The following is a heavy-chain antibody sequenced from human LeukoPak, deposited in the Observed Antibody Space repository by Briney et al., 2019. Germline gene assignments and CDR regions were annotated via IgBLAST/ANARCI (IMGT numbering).Heavy chain of an antibody. CDR2: IKQDGSEK. Sequence: GGSLRLSCAASGFTFSSYWMSWVRQAPGKGLEWVANIKQDGSEKHYVDSVKGRFTISRDNAKNSLYLQMSSLRAEDTAVYYCARDKHSLFDPWGQETVVTVSS. V-gene: IGHV3-7*01. J-gene: IGHJ5*02. D-gene: IGHD3-3*02. CDR1: GFTFSSYW. CDR3: ARDKHSLFDP.